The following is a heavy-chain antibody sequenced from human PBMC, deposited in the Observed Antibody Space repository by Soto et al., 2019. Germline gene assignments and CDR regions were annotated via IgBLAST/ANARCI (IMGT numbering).Heavy chain of an antibody. V-gene: IGHV3-23*01. J-gene: IGHJ6*02. CDR1: GFTFSSYA. D-gene: IGHD3-10*01. CDR2: ISGSGGST. Sequence: EVQLLESGGGLVQPGGSLRLSCAASGFTFSSYAMSWVRQAPGKGLEWVSAISGSGGSTSYADSVKGRFTSSRDNSKNTRYLQRNSLRAEDTAVYYCAKDLKWCGESGANYYYDDGRDVWGQGTTVTVSS. CDR3: AKDLKWCGESGANYYYDDGRDV.